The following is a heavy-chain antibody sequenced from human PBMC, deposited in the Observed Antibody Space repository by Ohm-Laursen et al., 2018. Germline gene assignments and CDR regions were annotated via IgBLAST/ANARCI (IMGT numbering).Heavy chain of an antibody. CDR3: ARDIKGYYGMDV. D-gene: IGHD3-10*01. J-gene: IGHJ6*02. CDR1: GYTFTSYY. CDR2: INPSGGST. V-gene: IGHV1-46*01. Sequence: ASVKVSCKASGYTFTSYYMHWVRQAPGQGLEWMGIINPSGGSTSYAQKFQGRVTMTRDTSTSTVYMELSSLRSEDAAVYYCARDIKGYYGMDVWGQGTTVTVSS.